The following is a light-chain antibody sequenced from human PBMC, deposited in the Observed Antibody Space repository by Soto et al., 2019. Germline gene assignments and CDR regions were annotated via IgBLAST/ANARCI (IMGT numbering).Light chain of an antibody. CDR2: ENN. V-gene: IGLV1-40*01. CDR3: QSYDRSLSGYV. J-gene: IGLJ1*01. CDR1: SSNIGAGYE. Sequence: QSVLTQPPSVSEAPGQRVTISCTGSSSNIGAGYEAHWYQQVPGTAPKLLIYENNNRPSGVPDRFSGSKSGTSASLAITGRQAEDEAADYCQSYDRSLSGYVFGTGTKLTVL.